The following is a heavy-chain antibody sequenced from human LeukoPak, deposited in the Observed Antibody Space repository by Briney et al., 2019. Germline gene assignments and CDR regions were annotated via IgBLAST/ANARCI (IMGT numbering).Heavy chain of an antibody. CDR2: IYYSGNT. CDR1: GGSISSYY. CDR3: ARHLGFCSSISCSSWFDP. J-gene: IGHJ5*02. Sequence: PSETLSLTCTVSGGSISSYYWSWIRQPPGKGLEWIGYIYYSGNTNYNPSLKSRVTISVDTSKNQFSLKLSSVTAAVTAVYYCARHLGFCSSISCSSWFDPWGQGTLVTVSS. D-gene: IGHD2-2*01. V-gene: IGHV4-59*08.